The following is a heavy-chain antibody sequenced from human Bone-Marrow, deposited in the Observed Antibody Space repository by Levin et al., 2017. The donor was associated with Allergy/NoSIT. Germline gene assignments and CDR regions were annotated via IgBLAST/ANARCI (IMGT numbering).Heavy chain of an antibody. CDR3: ARDIGKWELLRSAFDI. V-gene: IGHV3-30*04. D-gene: IGHD1-26*01. Sequence: GESLKISCAASGFSFSRHAMHWVRQAPGKGLEWVAFILYDGRNKYYADSVKGRFTISRDNSKNTPYLQMNSLRAEDTAVYYCARDIGKWELLRSAFDIWGQGTMVTVSS. CDR1: GFSFSRHA. CDR2: ILYDGRNK. J-gene: IGHJ3*02.